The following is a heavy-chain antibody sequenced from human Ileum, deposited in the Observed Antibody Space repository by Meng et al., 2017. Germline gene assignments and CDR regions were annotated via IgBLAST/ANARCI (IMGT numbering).Heavy chain of an antibody. Sequence: GSSHGLLRPSETLACHCRVSLRPLRASGWTGYRRSAGKDLEWLGLSDSRGHARYNPLLESTVTLSTYTSNTQFSLKFISVTAADTAIYSCAIGLSSAVDYNWFDLWGQRALVTVSS. J-gene: IGHJ5*02. CDR3: AIGLSSAVDYNWFDL. CDR2: SDSRGHA. V-gene: IGHV4-4*07. CDR1: LRPLRASG. D-gene: IGHD3/OR15-3a*01.